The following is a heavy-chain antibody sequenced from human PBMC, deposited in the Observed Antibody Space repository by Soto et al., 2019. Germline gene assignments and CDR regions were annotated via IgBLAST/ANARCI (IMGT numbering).Heavy chain of an antibody. CDR1: CGTFLTYA. Sequence: SEQVSFKASCGTFLTYAITSVRQAPRQGLEWMGGIIPIFGTAKYAQKFQGRVTITADESTSTAYMELSSLRSEDTAVYYCAREIFGVIISGGRDAFDIWGQGTMVTVSS. D-gene: IGHD3-3*01. CDR3: AREIFGVIISGGRDAFDI. V-gene: IGHV1-69*13. CDR2: IIPIFGTA. J-gene: IGHJ3*02.